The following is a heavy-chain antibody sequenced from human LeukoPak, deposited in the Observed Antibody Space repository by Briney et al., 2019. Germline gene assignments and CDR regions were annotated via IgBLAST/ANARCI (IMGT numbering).Heavy chain of an antibody. Sequence: ASVKVSCKASGYTFTGYYMHWVRQAPGQGLEWMGWINPNSGGTNYAQKFQGRVTMTRNASISTAYMELSSLRSEDTAVYYCARGSVVVAAYFDYWGQGTLVTVSS. CDR1: GYTFTGYY. D-gene: IGHD2-15*01. J-gene: IGHJ4*02. V-gene: IGHV1-2*02. CDR3: ARGSVVVAAYFDY. CDR2: INPNSGGT.